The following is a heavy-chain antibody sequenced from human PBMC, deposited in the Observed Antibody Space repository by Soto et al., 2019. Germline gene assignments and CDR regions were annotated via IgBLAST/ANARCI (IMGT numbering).Heavy chain of an antibody. J-gene: IGHJ4*02. CDR1: GGSISRYY. Sequence: QVQLQESGPGLVKPSETLSLTCSVSGGSISRYYCSWVRQPPGKGLEWIGHMHYSGNTRYNPSLKSRATVSLDMSKNQFSLKLSSVTAADTAVYYCATSTGWPGFDFWGQGTLATVSS. CDR3: ATSTGWPGFDF. V-gene: IGHV4-59*08. CDR2: MHYSGNT. D-gene: IGHD2-8*02.